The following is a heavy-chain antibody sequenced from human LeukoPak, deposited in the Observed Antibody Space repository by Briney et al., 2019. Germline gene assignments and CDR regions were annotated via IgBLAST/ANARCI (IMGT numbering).Heavy chain of an antibody. V-gene: IGHV1-69*16. CDR2: IIPTIPLI. D-gene: IGHD3-16*01. J-gene: IGHJ3*02. Sequence: ASVKVSCKTSGGTVSTYTVNWVRQAPGQGLEWMGDIIPTIPLIHYAQKFQDRLSIITDESTNTAYMELSSLTSEDTAMYYCAGLRSDYHFEIWGQGTMVAVSS. CDR3: AGLRSDYHFEI. CDR1: GGTVSTYT.